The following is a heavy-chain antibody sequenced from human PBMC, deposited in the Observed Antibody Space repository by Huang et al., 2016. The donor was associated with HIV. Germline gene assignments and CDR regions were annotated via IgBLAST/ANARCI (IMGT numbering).Heavy chain of an antibody. CDR1: GVSTRTYF. Sequence: QVHLQESGPGLVKPSETLSLICTVSGVSTRTYFWSWIRQPAGKGPECIAGMHQSGATKSNPSLRRRVTMSVDTSKNQLSLRLTSVTAADTAGYYCAREDRNAFDIWGQGIMVSVSS. J-gene: IGHJ3*02. CDR2: MHQSGAT. V-gene: IGHV4-4*07. CDR3: AREDRNAFDI.